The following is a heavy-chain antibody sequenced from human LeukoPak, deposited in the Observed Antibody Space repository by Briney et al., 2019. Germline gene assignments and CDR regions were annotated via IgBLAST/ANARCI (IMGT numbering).Heavy chain of an antibody. V-gene: IGHV3-23*01. CDR1: GFTFSDYA. D-gene: IGHD5-24*01. CDR2: ISGSGGRS. Sequence: GGSLRLSCVVSGFTFSDYAMSWVRQAPGQELEWVSTISGSGGRSYSEDPVKGRFTISRDNSRNTLYLQMNSLRVEDTAIYYCAKGGPQFFDYWGQGTLVTVSS. CDR3: AKGGPQFFDY. J-gene: IGHJ4*02.